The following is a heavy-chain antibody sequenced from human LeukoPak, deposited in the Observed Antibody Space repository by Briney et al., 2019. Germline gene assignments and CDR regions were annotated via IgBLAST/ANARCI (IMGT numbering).Heavy chain of an antibody. Sequence: PGGSLRLSCAASGFTFRSYSMNWVRQAPGKGLEWVSSISSSSSYIYYADSVKGRFTISRDNAKNSLYLQMNSLRAEDTAVYYCARLQLVSVQNFYMDVWGKGTTVTVSS. CDR1: GFTFRSYS. CDR2: ISSSSSYI. V-gene: IGHV3-21*01. CDR3: ARLQLVSVQNFYMDV. J-gene: IGHJ6*03. D-gene: IGHD6-13*01.